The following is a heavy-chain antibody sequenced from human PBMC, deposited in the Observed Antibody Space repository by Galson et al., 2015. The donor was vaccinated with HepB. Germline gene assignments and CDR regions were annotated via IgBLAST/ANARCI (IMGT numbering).Heavy chain of an antibody. CDR2: INAGHGNT. D-gene: IGHD3-16*01. CDR3: ARAPCISFGEVLQALNY. J-gene: IGHJ4*02. V-gene: IGHV1-3*01. Sequence: SVKVSCKASGYTFTTFSMHWVRQAPGQRPEWMGWINAGHGNTKYSQTFQDRVTITRDTSASTAYMELSSLRSEDTALYYCARAPCISFGEVLQALNYWGQGTLGTVSS. CDR1: GYTFTTFS.